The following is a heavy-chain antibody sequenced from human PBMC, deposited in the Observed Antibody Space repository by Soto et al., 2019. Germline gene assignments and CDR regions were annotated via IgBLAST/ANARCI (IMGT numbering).Heavy chain of an antibody. CDR1: GFTFSTYT. CDR3: GRETEYSNGWTNWFDP. V-gene: IGHV3-21*01. J-gene: IGHJ5*02. CDR2: ITSSDYI. D-gene: IGHD6-6*01. Sequence: EVQLVESGGGLVKPGGSLRLSCAASGFTFSTYTMNWVRQAPGKGLEWVSSITSSDYISYADSVKGRLTISRDNAKNSLFLQMNSLRADDTAGYYCGRETEYSNGWTNWFDPWGQGTLVTVSS.